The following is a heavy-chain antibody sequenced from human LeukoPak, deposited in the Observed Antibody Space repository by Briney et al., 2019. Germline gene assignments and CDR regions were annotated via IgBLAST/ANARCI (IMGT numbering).Heavy chain of an antibody. Sequence: ASVKVSCKASGYTFTSYGITWVRQAPGQGLEWMGWISGYNGNTNYAQKFQGRVTMTTDTSTSTVYMELRSMRSDDTAVYYCARDDNYGSGQPDDWGQGTLVTVSS. CDR2: ISGYNGNT. J-gene: IGHJ4*02. CDR3: ARDDNYGSGQPDD. D-gene: IGHD3-10*01. CDR1: GYTFTSYG. V-gene: IGHV1-18*01.